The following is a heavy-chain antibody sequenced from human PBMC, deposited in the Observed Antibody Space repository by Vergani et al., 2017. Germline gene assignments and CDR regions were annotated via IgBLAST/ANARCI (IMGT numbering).Heavy chain of an antibody. CDR3: ARDLGHDYGDQAGDY. CDR2: IKSKTDGGTT. D-gene: IGHD4-17*01. V-gene: IGHV3-15*01. CDR1: GFTFSNAW. Sequence: EVQLVESGGGLVKPGGSLRLSCAASGFTFSNAWMSWVRQAPGKGLEWVGRIKSKTDGGTTDYAAPVKGRFTISRDNSKNTLYLQMNSLRAEDTAVYYCARDLGHDYGDQAGDYWGQGTLVTVSS. J-gene: IGHJ4*02.